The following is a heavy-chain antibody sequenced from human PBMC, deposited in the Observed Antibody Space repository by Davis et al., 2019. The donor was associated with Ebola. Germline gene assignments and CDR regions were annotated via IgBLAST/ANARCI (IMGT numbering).Heavy chain of an antibody. D-gene: IGHD4-17*01. CDR2: VYWDDDK. V-gene: IGHV2-5*02. CDR1: GGSVRSSRDY. CDR3: AHKAYGSLSNWFGP. J-gene: IGHJ5*02. Sequence: TLSLTCAVSGGSVRSSRDYWRWIRQSPGEALVWLALVYWDDDKRYSPSLSSRLTITKDTSKNQVVLSMTNMDPVDTATYYCAHKAYGSLSNWFGPWGQGTLVTVSS.